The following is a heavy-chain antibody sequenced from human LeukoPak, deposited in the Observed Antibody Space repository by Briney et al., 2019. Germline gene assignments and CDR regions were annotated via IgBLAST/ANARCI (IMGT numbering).Heavy chain of an antibody. V-gene: IGHV4-59*08. Sequence: PSETLSLTCTVSGGSISSYYWSWIRQPPGKGLEWIGYIYYSGSTNYNPSLKSRVTISVDTSKNQFSLKLSSVTAADTAVYYCARVMNRHAFDIWGQGTMVTVSS. D-gene: IGHD3-16*01. CDR1: GGSISSYY. CDR2: IYYSGST. J-gene: IGHJ3*02. CDR3: ARVMNRHAFDI.